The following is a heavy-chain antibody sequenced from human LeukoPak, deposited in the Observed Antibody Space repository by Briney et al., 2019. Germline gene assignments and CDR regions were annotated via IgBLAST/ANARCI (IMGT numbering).Heavy chain of an antibody. Sequence: GESLKISCKGSGYSFTSYWIGWVRQMPGKGLEGMGIIYPSDSDTRYSPSFQGQVTISADKSISTAYLQWSSLKASDTAMYYCARLLGWKVVTPDDEAFDICGQGTMVTVSS. CDR3: ARLLGWKVVTPDDEAFDI. J-gene: IGHJ3*02. CDR2: IYPSDSDT. CDR1: GYSFTSYW. D-gene: IGHD3-22*01. V-gene: IGHV5-51*01.